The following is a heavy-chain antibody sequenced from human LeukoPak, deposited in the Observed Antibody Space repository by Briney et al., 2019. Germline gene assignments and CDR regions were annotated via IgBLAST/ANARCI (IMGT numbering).Heavy chain of an antibody. D-gene: IGHD3-16*01. CDR3: TRGLGEHGGVSDR. Sequence: GGSLRLSCAASGFTFSNYWMNWVRQAPGKGLEWVANIKHDGSEQIYVDSVKGRFTISRDNAKDSVYLQMNSLRAEATAVYYCTRGLGEHGGVSDRWGQGTLVIVS. J-gene: IGHJ5*02. V-gene: IGHV3-7*01. CDR1: GFTFSNYW. CDR2: IKHDGSEQ.